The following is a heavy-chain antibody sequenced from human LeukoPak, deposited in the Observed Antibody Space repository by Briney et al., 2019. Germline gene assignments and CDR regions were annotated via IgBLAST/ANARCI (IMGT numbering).Heavy chain of an antibody. D-gene: IGHD2-2*01. J-gene: IGHJ6*02. CDR2: IIPICGIA. CDR1: VGTFSSYA. V-gene: IGHV1-69*04. Sequence: ASVKVSFKASVGTFSSYAISWVRQARGQGLEWMGMIIPICGIANYAQKFQARVTITADKSTSTAYMELSSLRSEDTAVYYCARDMGYCSSTSCYRIDYYYYYSMDVWRQGTTVTVS. CDR3: ARDMGYCSSTSCYRIDYYYYYSMDV.